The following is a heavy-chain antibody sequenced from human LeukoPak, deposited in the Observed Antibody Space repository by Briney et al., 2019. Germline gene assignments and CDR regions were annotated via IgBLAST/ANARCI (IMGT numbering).Heavy chain of an antibody. CDR3: ARGYIGSKALLLSYFDY. V-gene: IGHV4-4*07. CDR2: IYTSGST. CDR1: GGSISSYY. J-gene: IGHJ4*02. D-gene: IGHD1-26*01. Sequence: PSETLSLTCTVSGGSISSYYWSWIRQPAGKGLEWIGRIYTSGSTNYNPSLKSRVTMSVDTSKNQFSLKLSSVTAADTAVYYCARGYIGSKALLLSYFDYWGQGTLVTVSS.